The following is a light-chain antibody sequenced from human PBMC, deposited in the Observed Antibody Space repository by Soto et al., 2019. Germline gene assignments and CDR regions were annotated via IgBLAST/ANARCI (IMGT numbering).Light chain of an antibody. V-gene: IGLV1-40*01. CDR1: SSNIGARYD. Sequence: QSVLTQPPSVSGAPGQRVTITCSGSSSNIGARYDVHWYQQLPGTAPKLLIYGNSNRPSGVPDRFSGSKSGTSASLAITGLQADHEADYYCQSYDSRLSGWGLFGGGTKVTVL. CDR2: GNS. CDR3: QSYDSRLSGWGL. J-gene: IGLJ2*01.